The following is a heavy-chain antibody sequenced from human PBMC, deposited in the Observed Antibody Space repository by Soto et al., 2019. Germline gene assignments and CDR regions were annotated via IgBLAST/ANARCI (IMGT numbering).Heavy chain of an antibody. CDR1: GFTFSAHA. D-gene: IGHD6-19*01. CDR2: INNSSSYK. CDR3: ARDLEVAGTGDDN. J-gene: IGHJ4*02. V-gene: IGHV3-21*01. Sequence: PGGSLTLSLAAAGFTFSAHAINLVRQAPGKGLEWVSSINNSSSYKYYADSLRGRFIISRDNAKNSLYLQMNSLRAEDTAVYYCARDLEVAGTGDDNWGQGTLVTVSS.